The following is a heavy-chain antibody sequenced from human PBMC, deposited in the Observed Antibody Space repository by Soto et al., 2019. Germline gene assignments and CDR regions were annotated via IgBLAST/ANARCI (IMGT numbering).Heavy chain of an antibody. V-gene: IGHV1-69*06. J-gene: IGHJ6*02. D-gene: IGHD2-15*01. Sequence: QVQLVQSGAEVKKPGSSVKVSCKASGGTFSSYAISWVRQAPGQGLEWMGGIIPILGTANYAQKFQGRVTITADKSTSTAFMDLSSLRSEDTAVYYCARDHVRFVEAAEYYYGMDVWGQGTTVTVSS. CDR3: ARDHVRFVEAAEYYYGMDV. CDR2: IIPILGTA. CDR1: GGTFSSYA.